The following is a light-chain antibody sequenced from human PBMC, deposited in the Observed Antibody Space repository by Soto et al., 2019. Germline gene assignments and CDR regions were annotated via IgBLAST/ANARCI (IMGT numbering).Light chain of an antibody. Sequence: EIELTQSPATLSLSPGETATLSCRASQNVDKFLAWYQQRPGQPPRLLIFDSSNRATGVPARFSGSGSGTDFTLTISSLEPEDSAVYYCQQRNIWPPVTFGQGTRLEIK. J-gene: IGKJ5*01. V-gene: IGKV3-11*01. CDR2: DSS. CDR3: QQRNIWPPVT. CDR1: QNVDKF.